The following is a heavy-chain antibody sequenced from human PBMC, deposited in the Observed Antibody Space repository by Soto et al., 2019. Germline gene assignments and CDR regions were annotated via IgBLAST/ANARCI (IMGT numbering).Heavy chain of an antibody. D-gene: IGHD2-15*01. Sequence: GGSLRLSCAASGFTFSTYSMNWVRQAPGKGLEWVSSISSSSSYIYYADSVKGRFTISRDNAKNSLYLQMNSLRAEDTAVYYCARDSSELPGGNFDYWGQGTLVTVSS. V-gene: IGHV3-21*01. J-gene: IGHJ4*02. CDR3: ARDSSELPGGNFDY. CDR1: GFTFSTYS. CDR2: ISSSSSYI.